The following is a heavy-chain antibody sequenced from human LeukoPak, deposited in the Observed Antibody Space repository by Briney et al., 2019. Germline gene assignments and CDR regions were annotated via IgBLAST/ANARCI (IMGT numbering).Heavy chain of an antibody. CDR3: ARDRRQWLVLLYFQH. V-gene: IGHV3-30*04. CDR2: ISYDGSNK. J-gene: IGHJ1*01. Sequence: GRSLRLSCAASGFTFSSYAMHWVRQAPGKGLEWVAVISYDGSNKYYADSVKGRFTISRDNSKNTLYLQMNNLRAEDTAVYYCARDRRQWLVLLYFQHWGQGTLVTVSS. D-gene: IGHD6-19*01. CDR1: GFTFSSYA.